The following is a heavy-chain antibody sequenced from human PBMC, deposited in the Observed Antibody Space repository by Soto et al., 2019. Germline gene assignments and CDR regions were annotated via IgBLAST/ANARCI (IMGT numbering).Heavy chain of an antibody. CDR3: ARDSSSSNLGYYYGMDV. CDR2: IIPIFGTA. V-gene: IGHV1-69*13. CDR1: GGTFSSYA. J-gene: IGHJ6*02. D-gene: IGHD6-6*01. Sequence: ASVKVSCKASGGTFSSYAISWVRQAPGQGLEWMGGIIPIFGTANYAQKFQVRVTITADESTSTAYMELSSLRSEDTAVYYSARDSSSSNLGYYYGMDVWGQGTTVTVSS.